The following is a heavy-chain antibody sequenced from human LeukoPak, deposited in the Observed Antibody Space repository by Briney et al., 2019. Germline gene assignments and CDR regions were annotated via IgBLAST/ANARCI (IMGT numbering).Heavy chain of an antibody. J-gene: IGHJ6*02. CDR3: AREVGATFYYYYGMDV. V-gene: IGHV3-72*01. CDR1: GFTFSDHY. D-gene: IGHD1-26*01. Sequence: GGSLRLSCAASGFTFSDHYVDWVRQAPGKGLEWVGRTRNKANSYTTEYAASVKGRFTISRDDSKNSLYLQMNSLKTEDTAVYYCAREVGATFYYYYGMDVWGQGTTVTVSS. CDR2: TRNKANSYTT.